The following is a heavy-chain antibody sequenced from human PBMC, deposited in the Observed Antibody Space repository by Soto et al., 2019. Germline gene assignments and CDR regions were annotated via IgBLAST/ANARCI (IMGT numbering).Heavy chain of an antibody. D-gene: IGHD6-19*01. V-gene: IGHV1-69*02. J-gene: IGHJ4*02. Sequence: SVKVSCKASGGTFSSYTISWVRQAPGQGLEWMGRIIPILGIANYAQKFQGRVTITADKSTSTAYMELSSLRSEDTAVYYCATIAVAGPYYFDYWGQGTLVPVSS. CDR1: GGTFSSYT. CDR2: IIPILGIA. CDR3: ATIAVAGPYYFDY.